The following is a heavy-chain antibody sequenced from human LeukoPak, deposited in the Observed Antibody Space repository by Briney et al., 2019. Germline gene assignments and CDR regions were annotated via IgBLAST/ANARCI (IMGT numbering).Heavy chain of an antibody. CDR2: ISGSGGST. J-gene: IGHJ4*02. CDR3: AKDGSRVDYYGSGSPGWYFDY. V-gene: IGHV3-23*01. Sequence: PGGSLRLSCAASGFTFSSYAMSWVRQAPGKGLEWVSAISGSGGSTYYADSAKGRFTISRDNSKNTLYLQMNSLRAEDTAVYYCAKDGSRVDYYGSGSPGWYFDYWGQGTLVTVSS. CDR1: GFTFSSYA. D-gene: IGHD3-10*01.